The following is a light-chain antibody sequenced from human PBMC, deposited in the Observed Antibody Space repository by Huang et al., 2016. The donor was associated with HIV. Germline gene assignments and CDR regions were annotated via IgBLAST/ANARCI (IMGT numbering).Light chain of an antibody. CDR1: QSVGNY. V-gene: IGKV3-11*01. J-gene: IGKJ1*01. CDR2: DAY. Sequence: EIVVTQSPDTLSLSPGERATLSCRASQSVGNYLAWYQQKPGQAPRLLIYDAYKRATGLPARFSGGGSGTDFALTISSLEPEDFAVYYCQQRSNWWTFGPGTKVELK. CDR3: QQRSNWWT.